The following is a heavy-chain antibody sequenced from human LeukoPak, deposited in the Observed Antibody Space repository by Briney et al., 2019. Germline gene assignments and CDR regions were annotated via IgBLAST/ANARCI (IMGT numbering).Heavy chain of an antibody. CDR3: TRVSSSTYYFDY. D-gene: IGHD2-2*01. V-gene: IGHV3-49*04. Sequence: GGSLRLSCTASGFTFGDYAMSWVRQAPGKGLEWVGFIRSKAYGGTTEYAASVQGRFTISRDDSKSIAYLQMNSLKTEDTAVYYCTRVSSSTYYFDYWGQGPLVTVSS. CDR2: IRSKAYGGTT. CDR1: GFTFGDYA. J-gene: IGHJ4*02.